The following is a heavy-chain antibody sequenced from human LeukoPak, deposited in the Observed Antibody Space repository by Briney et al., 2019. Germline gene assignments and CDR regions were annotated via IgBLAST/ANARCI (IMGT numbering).Heavy chain of an antibody. J-gene: IGHJ4*02. CDR3: AKVWGTSGPFDY. Sequence: SGGSLRLSCAASGFIFNSYAMSWVRQAPGKGLEWVSGISGSGATTYYADSVKGRFTISRDKSKNTLDLQMNSLSAEDTAVYYCAKVWGTSGPFDYWGQGTLVTVSS. V-gene: IGHV3-23*01. CDR2: ISGSGATT. CDR1: GFIFNSYA. D-gene: IGHD3-16*01.